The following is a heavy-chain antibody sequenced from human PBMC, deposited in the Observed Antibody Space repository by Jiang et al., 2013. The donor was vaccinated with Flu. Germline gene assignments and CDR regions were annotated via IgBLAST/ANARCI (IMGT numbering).Heavy chain of an antibody. Sequence: SGAEVKKPGSSVKVSCKASGGTFSSYTISWVRQAPGQGLEWMGRIIPILGIANYAQKFQGRVTITADKSTSTAYMELSSLRSEDTAVYYCARGGTYGDLDYYYYGMDVWGQGTTVTVSS. CDR1: GGTFSSYT. D-gene: IGHD4-17*01. V-gene: IGHV1-69*04. J-gene: IGHJ6*02. CDR2: IIPILGIA. CDR3: ARGGTYGDLDYYYYGMDV.